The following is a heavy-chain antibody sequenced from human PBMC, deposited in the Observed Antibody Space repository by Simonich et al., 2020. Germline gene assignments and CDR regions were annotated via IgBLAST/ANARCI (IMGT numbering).Heavy chain of an antibody. CDR2: ISAYKGNT. D-gene: IGHD2-15*01. CDR3: ARASRGTWWYYYFDY. Sequence: QVQLVQSGAEVKKPGASVKVSCKASGYTFTSYGISWVQQAPGQGLEWMGGISAYKGNTNHAQKLQGRVTMTTDTSTSTAYMELRSLRSDDTAVYYCARASRGTWWYYYFDYWGQGTLVTVSS. J-gene: IGHJ4*02. CDR1: GYTFTSYG. V-gene: IGHV1-18*01.